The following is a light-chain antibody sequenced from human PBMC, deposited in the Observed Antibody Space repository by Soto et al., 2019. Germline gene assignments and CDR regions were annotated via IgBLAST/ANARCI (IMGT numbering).Light chain of an antibody. CDR1: QTISSW. J-gene: IGKJ1*01. CDR3: QHYHRYSEA. Sequence: DIESSQSAVSLCGAVLSIMKMTARARQTISSWLAWYQQKPGKAPKLLIYKASTLKSGVPSRFSGSGSGTEFTLTISSLQPDDFATYYCQHYHRYSEAFGQGTKVDIK. V-gene: IGKV1-5*03. CDR2: KAS.